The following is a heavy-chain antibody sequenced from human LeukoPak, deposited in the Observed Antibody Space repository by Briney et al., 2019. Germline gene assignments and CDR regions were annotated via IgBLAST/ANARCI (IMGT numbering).Heavy chain of an antibody. J-gene: IGHJ4*02. CDR3: ARLDGYPPIYYFDY. D-gene: IGHD6-25*01. CDR2: IYYTGST. Sequence: SETLSLTCAVSGGSIGTYYWTWIRQSPGKGLDWIGYIYYTGSTNYNPSLKSRVTISLDTSNNQFSLEMTSVTAADTAVYYCARLDGYPPIYYFDYWGQGTLVTVSS. V-gene: IGHV4-59*01. CDR1: GGSIGTYY.